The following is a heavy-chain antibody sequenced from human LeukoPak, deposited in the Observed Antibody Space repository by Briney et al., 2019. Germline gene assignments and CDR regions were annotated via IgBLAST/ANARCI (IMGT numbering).Heavy chain of an antibody. CDR3: ARHRSSISWYQAGDY. Sequence: GESLKISCRGSGYSFTTYWIGWVRQMPGKSLEWMGIIYPGDSDTRYSPSFQGQVTISADKSISTAYLQWSSLKASDTAMYYCARHRSSISWYQAGDYWGQGTLVTVSS. V-gene: IGHV5-51*01. J-gene: IGHJ4*02. D-gene: IGHD6-13*01. CDR2: IYPGDSDT. CDR1: GYSFTTYW.